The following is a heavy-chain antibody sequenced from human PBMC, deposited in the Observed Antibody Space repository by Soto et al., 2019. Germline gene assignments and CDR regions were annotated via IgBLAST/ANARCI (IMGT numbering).Heavy chain of an antibody. D-gene: IGHD2-2*01. V-gene: IGHV1-69*13. CDR3: VREDRSFVVVPAAINYYYSYGMDV. CDR1: GGTFSSYG. J-gene: IGHJ6*02. CDR2: IIPIFGTA. Sequence: SVKVSCKASGGTFSSYGISWVRQAPGQGLEWMGGIIPIFGTANYAQKFQGRVTITADESTSTAYMELSSLRSEDTAVYYCVREDRSFVVVPAAINYYYSYGMDVWGQGTTVTVSS.